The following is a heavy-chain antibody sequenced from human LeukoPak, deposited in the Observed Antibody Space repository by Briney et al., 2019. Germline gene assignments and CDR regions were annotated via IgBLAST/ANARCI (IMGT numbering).Heavy chain of an antibody. Sequence: GGSLRLSCAASGLTFSDYYMSWIRQAPGKGLEWVSNISRNSYTNYADSVKGRFTVSRDNAKNSLYLQMNSLRAEDTAVYYCATTSIAAAVPGCFDYWGQGTLVTVFS. V-gene: IGHV3-11*06. J-gene: IGHJ4*02. D-gene: IGHD6-13*01. CDR2: ISRNSYT. CDR1: GLTFSDYY. CDR3: ATTSIAAAVPGCFDY.